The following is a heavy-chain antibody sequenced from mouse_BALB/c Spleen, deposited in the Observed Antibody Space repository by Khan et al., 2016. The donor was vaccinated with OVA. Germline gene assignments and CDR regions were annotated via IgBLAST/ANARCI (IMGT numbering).Heavy chain of an antibody. V-gene: IGHV5-4*02. CDR3: SREWGLYRYAWFAY. D-gene: IGHD2-14*01. J-gene: IGHJ3*01. Sequence: EVELVESGGGLVKPGGSLKLSCAASGFTFSDYYMYWVRQTPEKRLKWVATISDGGTYTYYPDSVKGRFTISRDNAKNNLYLQMSSLKSEDAAMYYCSREWGLYRYAWFAYWGQGTLVTVSA. CDR2: ISDGGTYT. CDR1: GFTFSDYY.